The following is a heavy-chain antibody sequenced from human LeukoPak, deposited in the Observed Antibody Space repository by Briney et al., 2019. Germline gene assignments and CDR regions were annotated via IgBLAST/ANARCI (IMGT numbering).Heavy chain of an antibody. V-gene: IGHV4-30-4*01. J-gene: IGHJ4*02. D-gene: IGHD3-3*01. Sequence: SETLSLTCTVSGGSISSGDYYWSWIRQPPGKGLEWIGYTYYSGSTYYNPSLKSRVTISVDTSKNQFSLKLSSVTAADTAVYYCARARYDFWSGYYYYFDYWGQGTLVTVSS. CDR1: GGSISSGDYY. CDR2: TYYSGST. CDR3: ARARYDFWSGYYYYFDY.